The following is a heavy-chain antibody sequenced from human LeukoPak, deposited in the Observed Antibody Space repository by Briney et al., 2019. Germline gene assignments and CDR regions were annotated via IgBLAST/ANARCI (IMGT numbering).Heavy chain of an antibody. CDR2: IYYSGST. V-gene: IGHV4-59*01. Sequence: SETLSLTCTVSGGSISGYFWSWIRQPPGKELEWIGYIYYSGSTNYNPSLKSRVTISVDTSKNQFSLKLSSVTAADTAVYSCSRWRVPTTTVFYYGMDVWGKGTTVTVTS. CDR1: GGSISGYF. J-gene: IGHJ6*04. CDR3: SRWRVPTTTVFYYGMDV. D-gene: IGHD2/OR15-2a*01.